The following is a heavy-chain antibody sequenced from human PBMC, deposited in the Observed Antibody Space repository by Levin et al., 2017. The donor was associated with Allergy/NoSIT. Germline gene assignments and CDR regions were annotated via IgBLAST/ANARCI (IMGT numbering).Heavy chain of an antibody. CDR1: GFTFDDYG. Sequence: GESLKISCAASGFTFDDYGMSWVRQAPGKGLEWVSGINWNGGSTGYADSVKGRFTISRDNAKNSLYLQMNSLRAEDTALYYCARDSFPAAAGMVDYWGQGTLVTVSS. V-gene: IGHV3-20*04. D-gene: IGHD6-13*01. J-gene: IGHJ4*02. CDR2: INWNGGST. CDR3: ARDSFPAAAGMVDY.